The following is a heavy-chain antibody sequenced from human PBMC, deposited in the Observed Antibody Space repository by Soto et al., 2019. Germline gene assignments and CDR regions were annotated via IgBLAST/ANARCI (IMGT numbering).Heavy chain of an antibody. CDR3: ARGGMVIIPTATAFDY. CDR2: IYASGST. CDR1: GASISGFY. D-gene: IGHD1-1*01. J-gene: IGHJ4*02. V-gene: IGHV4-4*07. Sequence: PSETLSLTCTVSGASISGFYWSWIRQPAGKGLEWIGRIYASGSTNYNPSLKSRVTMSVATSKNQFSLKLTSVTAADTATYYCARGGMVIIPTATAFDYWGQGTLVTVS.